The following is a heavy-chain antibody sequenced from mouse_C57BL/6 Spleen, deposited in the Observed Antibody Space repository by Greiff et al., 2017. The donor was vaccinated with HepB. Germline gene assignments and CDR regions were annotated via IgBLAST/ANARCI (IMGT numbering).Heavy chain of an antibody. Sequence: VKLQQPGAELVMPGASVKLSCKASGYTFTSYWMHWVKQRPGQGLEWIGEIDPSDSYTNYNQKFKGKSTLTVDKSSSTAYMQLSSLTSEDSAVYYCASGAGDFDYWGQGTTLTVSS. CDR1: GYTFTSYW. J-gene: IGHJ2*01. CDR3: ASGAGDFDY. D-gene: IGHD6-1*01. CDR2: IDPSDSYT. V-gene: IGHV1-69*01.